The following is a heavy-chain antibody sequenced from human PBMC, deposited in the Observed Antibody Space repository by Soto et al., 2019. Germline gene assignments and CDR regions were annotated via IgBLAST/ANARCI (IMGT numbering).Heavy chain of an antibody. D-gene: IGHD2-2*01. CDR2: ISYDGSNK. CDR1: GFTFSSYG. CDR3: AKLRVGY. J-gene: IGHJ4*02. Sequence: QVQLVESGGGVVQPGRSLRLSCAASGFTFSSYGMHWARQAPGKGLEWVAVISYDGSNKYYADSVKGRFTISRDNSKNTLYLQMNSLRAEDTAVYYCAKLRVGYWGQGTLVTVSS. V-gene: IGHV3-30*18.